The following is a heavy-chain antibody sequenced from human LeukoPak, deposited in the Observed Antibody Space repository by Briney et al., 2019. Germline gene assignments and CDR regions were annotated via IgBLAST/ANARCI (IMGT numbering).Heavy chain of an antibody. CDR3: AKDNGAGNFDY. D-gene: IGHD1-26*01. Sequence: GGSLGLSCAASGFTFSSYAMSWVRQAPGKGLEWVSLISGSGGNTYYVDSVKGRFTISRDNSKSTLYLQINSLRAEDTAVYSCAKDNGAGNFDYWGQGTLVTVSS. V-gene: IGHV3-23*01. J-gene: IGHJ4*02. CDR1: GFTFSSYA. CDR2: ISGSGGNT.